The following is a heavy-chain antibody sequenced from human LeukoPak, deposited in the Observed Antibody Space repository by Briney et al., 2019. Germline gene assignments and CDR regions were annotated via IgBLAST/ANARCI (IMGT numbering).Heavy chain of an antibody. V-gene: IGHV3-48*03. CDR2: ISSRGTTM. J-gene: IGHJ4*02. D-gene: IGHD5-12*01. CDR3: ARENVNGYHSFDF. Sequence: GGSLRLSCEASGFSIKIYEINWVRQAPGKALEWVSYISSRGTTMYYADSVKGRFTVSRDNAENSVYLQMNSVKAEDTAVYYCARENVNGYHSFDFWGQGTLVAVAS. CDR1: GFSIKIYE.